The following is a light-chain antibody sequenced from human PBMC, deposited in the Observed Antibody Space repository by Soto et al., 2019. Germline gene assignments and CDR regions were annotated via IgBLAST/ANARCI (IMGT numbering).Light chain of an antibody. CDR3: ETWYSNTHKV. CDR1: RGHSTYI. J-gene: IGLJ3*02. CDR2: LDRSGSY. Sequence: QLVLTQSSSASASLGSSVKLTCILSRGHSTYIIAWHQQQPVKAPRFLMTLDRSGSYNRGSGVPDRFSGSSSGADRYLTISNLQFEDEGDYYCETWYSNTHKVFGGGTKLTVL. V-gene: IGLV4-60*02.